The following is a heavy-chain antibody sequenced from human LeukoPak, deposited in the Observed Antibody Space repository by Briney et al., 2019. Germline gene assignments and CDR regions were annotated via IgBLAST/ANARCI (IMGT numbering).Heavy chain of an antibody. D-gene: IGHD1-20*01. CDR2: ISAYNGNT. V-gene: IGHV1-18*01. CDR1: GYTFTSYG. CDR3: AREGITGHDYFDY. Sequence: ASVKVSCKASGYTFTSYGISWVRQAPGQGLEWMGWISAYNGNTNYAQKLQGRATITWDTSASTTYMELNSLRSEDTAVYYCAREGITGHDYFDYWGQGTLVTVSS. J-gene: IGHJ4*02.